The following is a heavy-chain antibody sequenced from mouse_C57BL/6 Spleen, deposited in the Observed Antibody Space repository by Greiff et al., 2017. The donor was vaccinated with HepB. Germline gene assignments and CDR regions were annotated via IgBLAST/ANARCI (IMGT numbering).Heavy chain of an antibody. J-gene: IGHJ3*01. CDR1: GFTFSSYA. CDR3: ASPGDAWFAY. Sequence: EVMLVESGGGLVKPGGSLKLSCAASGFTFSSYAMSWVRQTPEKRLEWVATISDGGSYTYYPDNVKGRFTISRDNAKNNLSLQMSHLKSEDTAMYYCASPGDAWFAYWGQGTLVTVSA. CDR2: ISDGGSYT. V-gene: IGHV5-4*03.